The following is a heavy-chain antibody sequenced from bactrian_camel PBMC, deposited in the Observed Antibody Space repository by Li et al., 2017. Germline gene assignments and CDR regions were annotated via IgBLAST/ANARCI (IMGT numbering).Heavy chain of an antibody. CDR2: ISIVGGRT. Sequence: HVQLVESGGGLVLPGGSLRLSCAAPGFTFSSYWMYWVRQTPEKGLEWVCSISIVGGRTVYEDSVKGRSTISKTSTKNTINLQMTSLKPEDTAVYYCAAESRLCPSLAPRSYTYWGQGTQVTVS. D-gene: IGHD1*01. CDR1: GFTFSSYW. J-gene: IGHJ4*01. CDR3: AAESRLCPSLAPRSYTY. V-gene: IGHV3S6*01.